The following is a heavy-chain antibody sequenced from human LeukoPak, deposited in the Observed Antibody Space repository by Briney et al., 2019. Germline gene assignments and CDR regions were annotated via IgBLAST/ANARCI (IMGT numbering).Heavy chain of an antibody. Sequence: SETLSLTCTVSGGSISSGGYYWSWIRQHPGKGLEWIGYIYYNGSTYYNPSLKSRVTISVDTSKNQFSLKLSSVTAADTAVYYCARYSYYYYGMDVWGQGTAVTVSS. J-gene: IGHJ6*02. CDR2: IYYNGST. CDR1: GGSISSGGYY. V-gene: IGHV4-31*03. CDR3: ARYSYYYYGMDV. D-gene: IGHD2-15*01.